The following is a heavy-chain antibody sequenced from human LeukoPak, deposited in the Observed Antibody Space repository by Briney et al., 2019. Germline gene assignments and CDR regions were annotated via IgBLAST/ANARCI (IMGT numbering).Heavy chain of an antibody. J-gene: IGHJ3*02. V-gene: IGHV4-39*07. Sequence: TASETLSLTCTVSGGSISSSSYYWGWIRQPPGKGLEWIGSIYYSGSTYYNPSLKSRVTISVDTSKNQFSLKLSSVTAADTAVYYCAKHYYDSSADAFDIWGQGTMVTVSS. CDR1: GGSISSSSYY. CDR2: IYYSGST. CDR3: AKHYYDSSADAFDI. D-gene: IGHD3-22*01.